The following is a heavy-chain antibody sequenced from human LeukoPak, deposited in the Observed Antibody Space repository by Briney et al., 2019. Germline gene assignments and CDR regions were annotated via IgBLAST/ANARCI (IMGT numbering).Heavy chain of an antibody. CDR2: IRSKANSYAT. CDR3: TRRGFGSGSYYFDY. J-gene: IGHJ4*02. V-gene: IGHV3-73*01. Sequence: AGGSLRLSCAASGFTFSSYGMHWVRQASGKGLEWVGRIRSKANSYATAYAASVKGRFTISRDDSKNTAYLQMNSLKTEDTAVYYCTRRGFGSGSYYFDYWGQGTLVTVSS. D-gene: IGHD3-10*01. CDR1: GFTFSSYG.